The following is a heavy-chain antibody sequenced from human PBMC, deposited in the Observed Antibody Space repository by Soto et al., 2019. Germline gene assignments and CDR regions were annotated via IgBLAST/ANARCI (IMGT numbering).Heavy chain of an antibody. D-gene: IGHD2-21*01. CDR2: ISYDGSNK. Sequence: PGGSLRLSCAASGFTFSSYGMHWVRQAPGKGLEWVAVISYDGSNKYYAESVKGRFTISRDNSKNKLYLQMNSLRAEDTAVYYCAGLLGYWGQGTLVTVSS. V-gene: IGHV3-30*03. CDR3: AGLLGY. CDR1: GFTFSSYG. J-gene: IGHJ4*02.